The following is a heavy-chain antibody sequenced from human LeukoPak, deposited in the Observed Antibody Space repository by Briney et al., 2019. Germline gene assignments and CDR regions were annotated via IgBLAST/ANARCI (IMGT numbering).Heavy chain of an antibody. CDR3: ARHYSGSGSFYKPDY. V-gene: IGHV7-4-1*02. Sequence: ASVKVSCKASGYTFTSNAMNWVRQAPGQGLEWMGWINTNTGNPTYAQGFTGRFVFSLDTSVSTAYLQISSLKAEDTAVYYCARHYSGSGSFYKPDYWGQGTLVTVSS. D-gene: IGHD3-10*01. CDR2: INTNTGNP. CDR1: GYTFTSNA. J-gene: IGHJ4*02.